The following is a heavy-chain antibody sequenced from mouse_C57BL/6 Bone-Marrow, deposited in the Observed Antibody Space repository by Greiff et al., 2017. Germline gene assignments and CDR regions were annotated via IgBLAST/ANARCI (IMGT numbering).Heavy chain of an antibody. CDR2: INSDGGST. Sequence: EVKLVESGGGLVQPGESLKLSCESNEYEFPSHDMSWVRKTPEKRLELVAAINSDGGSTYYPDPMERRFIISRDNTKKTLYRQMSSLRSEDTAVDYCARHGSSHWYFDVWGTGTTVTVSS. CDR3: ARHGSSHWYFDV. CDR1: EYEFPSHD. J-gene: IGHJ1*03. D-gene: IGHD1-1*01. V-gene: IGHV5-2*01.